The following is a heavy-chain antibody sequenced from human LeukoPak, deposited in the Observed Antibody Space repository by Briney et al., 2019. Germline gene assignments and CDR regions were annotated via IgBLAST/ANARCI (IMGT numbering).Heavy chain of an antibody. Sequence: PGGSLRLSCAASGFTFSSHAMSWVRQARGKGLEWVSAVSGSAGTTYYADSVKGRFTISRDNSKNTLYLQMNSLRAEDTAPYYCARTPLVRYFDSWGQGTLVTVSS. J-gene: IGHJ4*02. D-gene: IGHD2-2*01. V-gene: IGHV3-23*01. CDR3: ARTPLVRYFDS. CDR1: GFTFSSHA. CDR2: VSGSAGTT.